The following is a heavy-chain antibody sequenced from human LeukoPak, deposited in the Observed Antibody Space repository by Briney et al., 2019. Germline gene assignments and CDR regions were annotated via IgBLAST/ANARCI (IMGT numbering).Heavy chain of an antibody. D-gene: IGHD6-13*01. CDR3: ARDTAAGLGWFDP. CDR2: INPSGGST. J-gene: IGHJ5*02. V-gene: IGHV1-46*01. Sequence: ASVKVSCKASGYTFTSYYMHWVRQAPGQGLEWMGIINPSGGSTSYAQKFQGRVTMTRDMSTSTVYMELSSLRSEDTAVYYCARDTAAGLGWFDPWGQGTLVTVSS. CDR1: GYTFTSYY.